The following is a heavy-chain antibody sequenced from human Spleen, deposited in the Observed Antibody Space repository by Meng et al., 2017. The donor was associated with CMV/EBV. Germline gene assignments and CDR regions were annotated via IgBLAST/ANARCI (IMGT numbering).Heavy chain of an antibody. V-gene: IGHV4-61*01. CDR2: VLYSGST. Sequence: SATLSLTCTVSGGSVTGCSYFWSWIRQPPGRGLECIGYVLYSGSTNYNPSLESRVTISLDTSKNQFSLNLKSVTAADTAVYYCARAGPAALLAFDIWGPGTVVTVSS. CDR3: ARAGPAALLAFDI. CDR1: GGSVTGCSYF. D-gene: IGHD2-2*01. J-gene: IGHJ3*02.